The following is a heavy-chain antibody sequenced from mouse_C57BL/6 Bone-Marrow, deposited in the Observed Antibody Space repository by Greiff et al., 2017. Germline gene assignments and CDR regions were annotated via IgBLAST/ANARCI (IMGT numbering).Heavy chain of an antibody. V-gene: IGHV7-3*01. Sequence: EVQLVESGGGLVQPGGSLSLSCAASGFTFTDYYMSWVRQPPGTALEWLGFIRNKANGYTTEYSASVKGRFTISRDNSQSILYLQMNALRAEDSATYYCARYKGFYAMDYWGQGTSVTVSS. CDR2: IRNKANGYTT. CDR3: ARYKGFYAMDY. CDR1: GFTFTDYY. D-gene: IGHD3-3*01. J-gene: IGHJ4*01.